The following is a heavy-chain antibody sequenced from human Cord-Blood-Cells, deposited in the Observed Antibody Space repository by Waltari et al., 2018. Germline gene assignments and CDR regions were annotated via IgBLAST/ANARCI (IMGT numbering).Heavy chain of an antibody. Sequence: QAQLVQSGAEVKKPGSSVKVSCRASGGTFSSYDISWVRQARGQGLEWMGRIVPILGIANYAQKFQGRVTITADKSTSTAYMELSSLIPEDTTVYDCARDSGSVANWYYYYYYMDVWGKGNTVTVSS. V-gene: IGHV1-69*09. CDR3: ARDSGSVANWYYYYYYMDV. CDR1: GGTFSSYD. D-gene: IGHD5-12*01. CDR2: IVPILGIA. J-gene: IGHJ6*03.